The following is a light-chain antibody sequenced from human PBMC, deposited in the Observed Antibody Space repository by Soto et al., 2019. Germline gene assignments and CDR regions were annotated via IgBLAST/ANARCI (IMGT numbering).Light chain of an antibody. CDR2: GAS. Sequence: DIVMTQSPATLSGSPGERATISCRASQSVSGNLAWYQQKPGQAPRLLIYGASTRATGIPARFSGSGSGTEFTLTISSLQSEDFAVYYCQQLNNCPPTFGQGTKVEIK. V-gene: IGKV3D-15*01. CDR3: QQLNNCPPT. J-gene: IGKJ1*01. CDR1: QSVSGN.